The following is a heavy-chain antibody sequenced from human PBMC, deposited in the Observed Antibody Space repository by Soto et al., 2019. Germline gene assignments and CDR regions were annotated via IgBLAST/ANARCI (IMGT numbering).Heavy chain of an antibody. CDR1: GGSISSGGAY. V-gene: IGHV4-31*03. Sequence: PSETLSLTCTVSGGSISSGGAYWSWIRQHPGQGLEWIGYIYYSGITHYNPSLKSRVTISVDTSKNQFSLKLSSVTAADTAVYYCATAGRAAAGSEAFDIWGQGTMVTVSS. J-gene: IGHJ3*02. CDR3: ATAGRAAAGSEAFDI. D-gene: IGHD6-13*01. CDR2: IYYSGIT.